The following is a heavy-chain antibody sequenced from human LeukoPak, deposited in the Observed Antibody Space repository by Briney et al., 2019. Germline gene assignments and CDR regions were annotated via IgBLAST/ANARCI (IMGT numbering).Heavy chain of an antibody. J-gene: IGHJ4*02. Sequence: ASVTVSCKASGGTFSSYAISWVRQAPGQGLEWMGRIIPILGIANYAQKFQGRVTITADKSTSTAYMELSSLRSEDTAVYYCARDWPGDYYDSSGYPIDYWGQGTLVTVSS. CDR1: GGTFSSYA. CDR2: IIPILGIA. CDR3: ARDWPGDYYDSSGYPIDY. D-gene: IGHD3-22*01. V-gene: IGHV1-69*04.